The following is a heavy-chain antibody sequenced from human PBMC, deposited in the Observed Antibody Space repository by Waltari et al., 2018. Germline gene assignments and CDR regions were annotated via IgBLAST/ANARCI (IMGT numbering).Heavy chain of an antibody. CDR2: IATSGDYI. CDR1: GFGFCSSW. J-gene: IGHJ6*03. D-gene: IGHD3-16*01. CDR3: ARVGGYYYYYMDV. Sequence: EEQLVESGGGLVQPGGSLRLSWLASGFGFCSSWMYWVRQAPGRALEWVSSIATSGDYIHYADSVKGRFTIARDNSKSSLYLQLSSLRAEDTAVYYCARVGGYYYYYMDVWGKGTTVTVSS. V-gene: IGHV3-48*03.